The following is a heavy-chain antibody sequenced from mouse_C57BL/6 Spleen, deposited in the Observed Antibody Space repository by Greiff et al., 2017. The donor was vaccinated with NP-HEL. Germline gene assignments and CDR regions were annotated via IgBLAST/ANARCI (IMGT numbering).Heavy chain of an antibody. CDR2: IWWDDDK. D-gene: IGHD2-3*01. Sequence: QVTLKVSGPGILQPSQTLSLTCSFSGFSLSTFGMGVGWIRQPSGKGLEWLAHIWWDDDKYYNPALKSRLTISKDTSNNQVFLKIANVYTADTATYYFARIAYDGYPDYWGQGTTLTVSS. CDR1: GFSLSTFGMG. J-gene: IGHJ2*01. CDR3: ARIAYDGYPDY. V-gene: IGHV8-8*01.